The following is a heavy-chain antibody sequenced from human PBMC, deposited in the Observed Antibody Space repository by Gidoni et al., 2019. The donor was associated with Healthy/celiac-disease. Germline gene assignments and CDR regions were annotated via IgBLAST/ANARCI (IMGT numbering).Heavy chain of an antibody. D-gene: IGHD4-4*01. J-gene: IGHJ6*03. CDR1: GGSFSGYY. V-gene: IGHV4-34*01. CDR3: ARSYVGNSKSLPFYYYYYMDV. Sequence: QVQLQQWGAGLLQPSETLSLTCAVYGGSFSGYYWSWLRQPPGKGLEWIGEINHSGSTNSNPSLKSRVTISVDTSKNQFSLKLSSVTAADTAVYYCARSYVGNSKSLPFYYYYYMDVWGKGTTVTVSS. CDR2: INHSGST.